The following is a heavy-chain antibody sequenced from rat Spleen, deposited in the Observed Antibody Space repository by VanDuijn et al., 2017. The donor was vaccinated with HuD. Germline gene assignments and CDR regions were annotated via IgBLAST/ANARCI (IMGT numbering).Heavy chain of an antibody. CDR3: ARHEGTTVDYFDY. Sequence: EVQLVESGGGLVQPGRSLKLSCAASGFTYSNYVMAWVSQAPTKGLEWVASISTGGGDTYYRDSVKGRFTISRDNAKSTLYLQMDSLRSEDTATYYCARHEGTTVDYFDYWGQGVMVTVSS. V-gene: IGHV5-25*01. J-gene: IGHJ2*01. D-gene: IGHD1-1*01. CDR1: GFTYSNYV. CDR2: ISTGGGDT.